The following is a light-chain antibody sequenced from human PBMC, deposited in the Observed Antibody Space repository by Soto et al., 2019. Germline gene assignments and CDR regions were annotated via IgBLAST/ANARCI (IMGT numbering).Light chain of an antibody. CDR2: EVT. CDR3: GSYSSTDTPFV. V-gene: IGLV2-14*01. J-gene: IGLJ1*01. CDR1: STDVGGYNY. Sequence: QSALAQPSSASGSPGQSITISCTGTSTDVGGYNYVSWYQHHSGKAPKLLIYEVTNRPSGISDRFSGSKSVNTASLTISGLQAEDESDYYCGSYSSTDTPFVFGTGTKVTVL.